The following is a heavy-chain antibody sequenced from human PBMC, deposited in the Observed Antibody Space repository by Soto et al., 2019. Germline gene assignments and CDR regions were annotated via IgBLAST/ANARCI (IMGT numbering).Heavy chain of an antibody. Sequence: PSETLSLTCTVSGGSISSGDYYWSWIRQPPGKGLEWIGYIYYSGSTYYNPSLKSRVTISVDTSKNQFSLKLSSVTAADTAVYYCAGGIAARPLGYWGQGTLVTVSS. D-gene: IGHD6-6*01. CDR1: GGSISSGDYY. CDR2: IYYSGST. J-gene: IGHJ4*02. CDR3: AGGIAARPLGY. V-gene: IGHV4-30-4*01.